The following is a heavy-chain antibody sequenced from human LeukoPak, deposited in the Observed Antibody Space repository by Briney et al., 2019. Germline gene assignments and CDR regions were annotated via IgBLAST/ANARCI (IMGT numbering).Heavy chain of an antibody. J-gene: IGHJ4*02. D-gene: IGHD6-13*01. V-gene: IGHV1-18*01. CDR1: GYTFTSYG. Sequence: ASVKVSCKASGYTFTSYGISWVRQAPGQGLEWMGWISAYNGNTNYAQKLQGRVTMTTDTSTSTAYMELSRLRSDDTAVYYCARVDPGYSSSWQHFDYWGQGTLVPVSS. CDR2: ISAYNGNT. CDR3: ARVDPGYSSSWQHFDY.